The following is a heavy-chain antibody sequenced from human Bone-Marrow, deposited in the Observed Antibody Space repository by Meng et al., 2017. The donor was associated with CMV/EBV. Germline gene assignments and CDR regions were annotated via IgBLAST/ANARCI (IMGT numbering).Heavy chain of an antibody. CDR2: IIPIFGTA. Sequence: SVKVSCKASGGTFSSYAINWVRQAPGQGLEWMGGIIPIFGTANYAQKFQGRVTITTDESTSTAYMELSSLRSEDTAVYYCARGTTGYSSSWLYYYGMDVWGQGTTVTVSS. V-gene: IGHV1-69*05. CDR1: GGTFSSYA. CDR3: ARGTTGYSSSWLYYYGMDV. J-gene: IGHJ6*02. D-gene: IGHD6-13*01.